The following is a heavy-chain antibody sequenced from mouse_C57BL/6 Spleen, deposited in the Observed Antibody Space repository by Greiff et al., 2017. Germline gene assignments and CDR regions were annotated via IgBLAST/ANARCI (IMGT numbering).Heavy chain of an antibody. CDR3: RTTVVATGYFDY. V-gene: IGHV1-15*01. CDR2: IDPENGGT. CDR1: GYTFTDYE. D-gene: IGHD1-1*01. Sequence: VQLQQSGAELVRPGASVTLSCKASGYTFTDYEMHWVKQTPVHGLEWIGAIDPENGGTAYNQKFKGKAILTADKSSSTAYMELRSLTSEDSAVYYCRTTVVATGYFDYWGQGTTLTVSS. J-gene: IGHJ2*01.